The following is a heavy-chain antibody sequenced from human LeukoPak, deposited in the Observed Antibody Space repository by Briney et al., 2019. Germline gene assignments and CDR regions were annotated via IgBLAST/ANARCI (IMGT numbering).Heavy chain of an antibody. V-gene: IGHV3-66*01. CDR3: ARDVKGRWELLGSHDY. CDR2: IYSGGYI. CDR1: GFTVSSNY. J-gene: IGHJ4*02. Sequence: GGSLRLSCAASGFTVSSNYMTWVRQAPGKGLEWVSVIYSGGYIYYADSVKGRFTISRDNAKNSLYLQMNSLRAEDTAVYYCARDVKGRWELLGSHDYWGQGALVTVSS. D-gene: IGHD1-26*01.